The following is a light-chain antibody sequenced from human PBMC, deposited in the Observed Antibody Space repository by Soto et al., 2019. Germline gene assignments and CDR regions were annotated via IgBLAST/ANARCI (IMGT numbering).Light chain of an antibody. Sequence: QSVLTQSPSASASLGASVKLTCTLSSGHSSYAIAWHQQQPEKGPRYLMKLNSDGSHSKGDGIPDRFSGSSSGAERYLTISSLQSEDEADYYCQTWGTGIHVVFGEGTKVTVL. CDR2: LNSDGSH. CDR3: QTWGTGIHVV. CDR1: SGHSSYA. J-gene: IGLJ2*01. V-gene: IGLV4-69*01.